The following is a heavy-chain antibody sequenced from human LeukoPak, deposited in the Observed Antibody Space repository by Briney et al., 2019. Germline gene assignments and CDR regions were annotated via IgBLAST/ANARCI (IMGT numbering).Heavy chain of an antibody. CDR1: GFTFSSYA. D-gene: IGHD6-13*01. CDR2: ISGSGSST. CDR3: TTGGYSNRPGS. V-gene: IGHV3-23*01. J-gene: IGHJ5*02. Sequence: PGGSLRLSCAASGFTFSSYAMSWVRQTPGKGLEWVSVISGSGSSTYYADSVKGRFTISRDNSKNALYLQMNSLGAEDTAVYYCTTGGYSNRPGSWGQGTLVTVSS.